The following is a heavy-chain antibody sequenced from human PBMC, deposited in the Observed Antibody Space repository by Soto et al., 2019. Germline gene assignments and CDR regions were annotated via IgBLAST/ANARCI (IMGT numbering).Heavy chain of an antibody. Sequence: PGGSLRLSCAASGFTFSSYSMNWVRQAPGKGLEWVSSISSSSSYIYYADSVKGRFTVSRDNAKNSLYLQMNSLRAEDTAVYYCAKDSPPIVVVPAATPDYWGQGTLVTVSS. CDR1: GFTFSSYS. J-gene: IGHJ4*02. V-gene: IGHV3-21*01. CDR2: ISSSSSYI. CDR3: AKDSPPIVVVPAATPDY. D-gene: IGHD2-2*01.